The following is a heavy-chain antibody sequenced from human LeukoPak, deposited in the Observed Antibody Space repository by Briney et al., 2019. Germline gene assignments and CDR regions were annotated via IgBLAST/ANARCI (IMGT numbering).Heavy chain of an antibody. Sequence: AASVKVSCKASGYTFTGYYMHWVRQAPGQGLEWMGWINPNSGGTNYAQRFQGRVTMTRDTSISTAYMELSSLTSDDTAKYYCVTLCTGDCDSDFHHWGQGTLVTVSS. J-gene: IGHJ1*01. V-gene: IGHV1-2*02. CDR1: GYTFTGYY. CDR2: INPNSGGT. CDR3: VTLCTGDCDSDFHH. D-gene: IGHD2-21*01.